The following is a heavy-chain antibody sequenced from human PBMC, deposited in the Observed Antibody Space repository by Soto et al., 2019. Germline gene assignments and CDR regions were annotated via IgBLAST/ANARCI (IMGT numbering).Heavy chain of an antibody. CDR3: ARRTSIAVAGNGAFDI. D-gene: IGHD6-19*01. Sequence: SETLSLTCTVSGGSISSSSYYWGWIRQPPGKGLEWIGSIYYSGSTYYNPSLKSRVTISVDTSKNQFSLKLSSVTAADTAVYYCARRTSIAVAGNGAFDIWGQGTMVTVSS. CDR1: GGSISSSSYY. CDR2: IYYSGST. V-gene: IGHV4-39*01. J-gene: IGHJ3*02.